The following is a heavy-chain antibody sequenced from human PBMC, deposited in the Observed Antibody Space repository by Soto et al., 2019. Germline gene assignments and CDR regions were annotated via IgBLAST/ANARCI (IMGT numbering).Heavy chain of an antibody. CDR1: GGSICSGGNY. V-gene: IGHV4-31*03. D-gene: IGHD5-18*01. CDR2: IYYSGST. Sequence: SETLSLTCTVSGGSICSGGNYWSWIRQHPGKGLEWIGYIYYSGSTYYNPSLKSRVTISVDTSKNQFSLKLSSVTAADTAVYYCARGPQSSGYSYGFYYYGMDVWGQGTTVTVSS. CDR3: ARGPQSSGYSYGFYYYGMDV. J-gene: IGHJ6*02.